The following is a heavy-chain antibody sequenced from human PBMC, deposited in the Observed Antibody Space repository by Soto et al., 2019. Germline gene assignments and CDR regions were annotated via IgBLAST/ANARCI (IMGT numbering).Heavy chain of an antibody. D-gene: IGHD3-16*01. Sequence: QVQLVQSGAEVKKPGSSVKVSCKASGGTFSSYAISWVRQAPGQGLEWMGGIIPIFGTANYAQKFQGRVTITEDESTSTAYMELSSLRSEDTAVYYCARDKRQTDWGWKDYYYGMDVWGQGTTVTVSS. J-gene: IGHJ6*02. CDR1: GGTFSSYA. CDR2: IIPIFGTA. CDR3: ARDKRQTDWGWKDYYYGMDV. V-gene: IGHV1-69*12.